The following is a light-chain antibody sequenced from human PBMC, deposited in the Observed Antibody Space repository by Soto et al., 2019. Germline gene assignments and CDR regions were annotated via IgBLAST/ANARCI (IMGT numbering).Light chain of an antibody. CDR1: QGVSAY. V-gene: IGKV1-9*01. Sequence: DIQMTQSPSSLSASVGDRVTITCRASQGVSAYLLWYQQRQGRAPKLLIFAASTLQSGVPSRLSGSGSGTDFTLTISSLQPEDFATYYCQQLNTYPLTFGGGTKVDIK. CDR3: QQLNTYPLT. CDR2: AAS. J-gene: IGKJ4*01.